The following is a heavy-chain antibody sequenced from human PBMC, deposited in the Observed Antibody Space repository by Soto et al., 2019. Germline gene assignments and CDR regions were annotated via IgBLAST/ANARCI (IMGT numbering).Heavy chain of an antibody. Sequence: QEELVQSGAEVKKPGSSVNVSCKASGGTFASYGITWVRQAPGQRLEWMGEIIPLLKTVNYAQKFQGRVTITGDRSTSTVYMALSRLRSDDTAVYYCARDPVDLFGYMDVWGHGTTVTVS. D-gene: IGHD6-25*01. CDR3: ARDPVDLFGYMDV. CDR1: GGTFASYG. V-gene: IGHV1-69*06. J-gene: IGHJ6*02. CDR2: IIPLLKTV.